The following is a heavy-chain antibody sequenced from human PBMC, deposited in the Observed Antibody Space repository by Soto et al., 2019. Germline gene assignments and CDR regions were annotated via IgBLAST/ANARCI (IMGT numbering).Heavy chain of an antibody. V-gene: IGHV4-39*01. CDR3: ARLGYDILTGYYRWFDP. J-gene: IGHJ5*02. CDR2: IYYSGST. CDR1: GGSISSSSYY. Sequence: QLQLQESGPGLVKPSETLSLTCTVSGGSISSSSYYWGWIRQPPGKGLEWIGSIYYSGSTYYNPSLKSRVTISVDTSKNQFSLKLSSVTAADTAVYYCARLGYDILTGYYRWFDPWGQGTLVTVSS. D-gene: IGHD3-9*01.